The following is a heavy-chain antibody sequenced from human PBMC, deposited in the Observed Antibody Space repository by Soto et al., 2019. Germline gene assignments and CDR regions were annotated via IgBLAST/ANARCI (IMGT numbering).Heavy chain of an antibody. J-gene: IGHJ4*02. Sequence: QVQLVQSGAEVKKPGASVRVSCKASGYTFTSIGVSWLRQAPRQGLEWMGWIDPANSNTVYAQNLQGRVTVTTDTSTSTAYLELRNLRSDDTAVYYCARGYCSGGLCPIDYWGQGTQVTVST. CDR2: IDPANSNT. CDR3: ARGYCSGGLCPIDY. V-gene: IGHV1-18*04. CDR1: GYTFTSIG. D-gene: IGHD2-15*01.